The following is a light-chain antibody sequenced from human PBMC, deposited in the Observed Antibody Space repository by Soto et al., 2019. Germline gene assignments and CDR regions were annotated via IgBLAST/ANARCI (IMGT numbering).Light chain of an antibody. CDR1: SSDIGAYNY. J-gene: IGLJ1*01. CDR2: DVN. Sequence: QSVLTQPPSASGSPGQSVTISCTGTSSDIGAYNYVSWYQHHPGNAPKLIIYDVNKRPSGVPDRFSGSKSGNTASLTVSGLQTEDEGDYYCCLYAVTFYVFGTGTKVTVL. CDR3: CLYAVTFYV. V-gene: IGLV2-8*01.